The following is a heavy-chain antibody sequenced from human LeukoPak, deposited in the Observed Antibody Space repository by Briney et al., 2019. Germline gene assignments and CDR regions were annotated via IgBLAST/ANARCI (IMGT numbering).Heavy chain of an antibody. CDR1: GFTFSTYA. CDR3: AKERSFGTWLGDY. CDR2: ISGSDAGT. D-gene: IGHD2/OR15-2a*01. J-gene: IGHJ4*02. Sequence: GGSLRLSCEASGFTFSTYAMTWVRQAPGKGLEWVSAISGSDAGTYYADSVKGRFTISRDNSKNTLYLQMNSLTAEDTAIYYCAKERSFGTWLGDYWGQGTVVTFSS. V-gene: IGHV3-23*01.